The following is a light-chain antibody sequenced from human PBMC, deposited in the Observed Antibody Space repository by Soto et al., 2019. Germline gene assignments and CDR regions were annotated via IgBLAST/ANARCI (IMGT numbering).Light chain of an antibody. V-gene: IGLV2-11*01. CDR3: CSYAGTFRGYV. J-gene: IGLJ1*01. Sequence: QSALTQPRSVSGSPGQSVTFSCTGTSSDVGGFDYVSWVQQHPDKVPKLMIYDVTKRPSGVPDRFSGSKSGNTASLTISGLQAEDEADYYCCSYAGTFRGYVFGTGTRSPS. CDR1: SSDVGGFDY. CDR2: DVT.